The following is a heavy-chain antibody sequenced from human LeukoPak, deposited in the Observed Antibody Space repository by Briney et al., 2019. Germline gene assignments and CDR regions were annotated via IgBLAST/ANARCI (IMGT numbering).Heavy chain of an antibody. V-gene: IGHV3-9*01. J-gene: IGHJ6*02. Sequence: GGSLRLSCAASGFTFDDYAMHWVRQAPGKGLEWVSGISWNSGSIGYADSVKGRFTISRDNAKNSLYLQMNSLRAEDTALYYCAKAGSGSYPPDYYYGMDVWGQGTTVTVSS. CDR3: AKAGSGSYPPDYYYGMDV. CDR1: GFTFDDYA. D-gene: IGHD3-10*01. CDR2: ISWNSGSI.